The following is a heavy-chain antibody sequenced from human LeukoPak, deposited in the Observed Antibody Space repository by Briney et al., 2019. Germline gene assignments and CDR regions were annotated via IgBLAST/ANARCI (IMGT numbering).Heavy chain of an antibody. Sequence: GGSLRLSCAASGFTFSSYGMHWVRQAPGKGLEWVVVIWYDGSNKYYADSVKGRFTISRDNSKNTLYLQMNSLRAEDMAVYYCAKDPGGGHYDHYMDVWGKGTTVTVSS. CDR1: GFTFSSYG. J-gene: IGHJ6*03. CDR2: IWYDGSNK. CDR3: AKDPGGGHYDHYMDV. V-gene: IGHV3-33*06. D-gene: IGHD3-10*01.